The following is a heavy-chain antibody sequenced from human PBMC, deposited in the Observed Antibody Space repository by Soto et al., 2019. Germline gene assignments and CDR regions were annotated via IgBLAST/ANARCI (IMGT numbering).Heavy chain of an antibody. CDR2: ISSSSSTI. Sequence: GSSLRLSFAASGFTFRSYSMNWVRQAPGKGLEWVSYISSSSSTIYYAYSVKVRFTISRDNAKNSLYLQMNSLRDEDTAVYYCARGPSHKIHXWGQVTLVTVSX. CDR3: ARGPSHKIHX. J-gene: IGHJ4*02. CDR1: GFTFRSYS. V-gene: IGHV3-48*02.